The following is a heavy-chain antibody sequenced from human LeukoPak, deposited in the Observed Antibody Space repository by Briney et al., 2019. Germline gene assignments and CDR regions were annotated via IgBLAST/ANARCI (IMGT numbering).Heavy chain of an antibody. CDR2: TWYDGSNK. J-gene: IGHJ4*02. D-gene: IGHD3-10*01. V-gene: IGHV3-33*06. CDR3: AKDGPPTVTRGSFDY. CDR1: GFAFSNYG. Sequence: GRSLRLSCAASGFAFSNYGMHWVRQAPGKGLEWVAVTWYDGSNKYYTDSVKGRFTISRDNSKNTVNLQMDSLRPEDTAVYYCAKDGPPTVTRGSFDYWGQGTLVTVSS.